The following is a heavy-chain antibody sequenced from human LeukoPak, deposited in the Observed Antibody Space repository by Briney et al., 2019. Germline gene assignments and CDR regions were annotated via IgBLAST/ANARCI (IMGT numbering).Heavy chain of an antibody. Sequence: ASVKVSCKASGYTFTSYYMHWVRQAPGQGLEWMGIINPSGGSTSYAQKFQGRVTMTRDTSTSTVYMELSSLRSEDTAVYYCASPTKDIVVVPAAVNQKEYYYYGMDVWGQGTTVTVSS. CDR1: GYTFTSYY. D-gene: IGHD2-2*01. V-gene: IGHV1-46*01. CDR2: INPSGGST. CDR3: ASPTKDIVVVPAAVNQKEYYYYGMDV. J-gene: IGHJ6*02.